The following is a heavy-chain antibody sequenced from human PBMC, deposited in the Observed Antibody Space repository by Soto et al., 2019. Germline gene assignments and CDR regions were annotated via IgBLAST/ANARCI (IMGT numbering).Heavy chain of an antibody. V-gene: IGHV3-33*01. CDR3: ASHLWFGELPNAY. J-gene: IGHJ4*02. CDR1: GFTFSSYG. Sequence: GGSLRLSCAASGFTFSSYGMHWVRQAPGKGLEWVAVIWYDGSNKYYADSVKGRFTISRDNSKNTLYLQMNSLRAEDTAVYYCASHLWFGELPNAYWGRVTLVTVSS. D-gene: IGHD3-10*01. CDR2: IWYDGSNK.